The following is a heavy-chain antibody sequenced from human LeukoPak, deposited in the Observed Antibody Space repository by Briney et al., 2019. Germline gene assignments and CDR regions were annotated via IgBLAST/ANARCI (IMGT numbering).Heavy chain of an antibody. CDR3: ARAAWYSSSWQEGYYFDY. CDR2: LGANSGYT. V-gene: IGHV3-23*01. Sequence: GGSLRLSCAASGFTFSSYAMSWVRQAPGKGLEWVSDLGANSGYTYYADSVKGRFTVSRDNSKNTLSLQMNSLRVEDTAVYYCARAAWYSSSWQEGYYFDYWGQGTLVTVSS. D-gene: IGHD6-13*01. CDR1: GFTFSSYA. J-gene: IGHJ4*02.